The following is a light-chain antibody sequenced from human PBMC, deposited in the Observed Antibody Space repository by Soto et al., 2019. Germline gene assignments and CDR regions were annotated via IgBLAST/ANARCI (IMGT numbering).Light chain of an antibody. Sequence: QSALTQPASVSGSPGQSITISRTGTSSDVGGSNYVSWYQQHPGKAPKLMIYDVSNRPSGVSNRFSGSKSGNTASLTISGLQAEDEADYYCGSYTSSSTLYVFGTGTKLTVL. CDR1: SSDVGGSNY. V-gene: IGLV2-14*01. CDR2: DVS. J-gene: IGLJ1*01. CDR3: GSYTSSSTLYV.